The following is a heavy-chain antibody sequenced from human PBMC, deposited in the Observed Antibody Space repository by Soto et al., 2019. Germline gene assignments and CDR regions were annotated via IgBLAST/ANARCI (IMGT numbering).Heavy chain of an antibody. V-gene: IGHV4-31*03. CDR2: IYYSGST. CDR3: ARDSGRKYQLDLSYYYYYYMDV. CDR1: GGSISSGCYS. D-gene: IGHD3-10*01. J-gene: IGHJ6*03. Sequence: QVQLQESGPGLVKPSQTLSLTCTVSGGSISSGCYSWSWLRQHPGKGLEWIGYIYYSGSTYYNPSRKRRVTISVDTSKNQFSLKLSSVTAADTAVYYCARDSGRKYQLDLSYYYYYYMDVWGKGTTVTVSS.